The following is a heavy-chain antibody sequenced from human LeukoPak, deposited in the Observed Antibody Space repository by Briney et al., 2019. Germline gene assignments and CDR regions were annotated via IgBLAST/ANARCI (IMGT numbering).Heavy chain of an antibody. D-gene: IGHD3-22*01. Sequence: AGSLRPSCAASAFTFSTYWMHCVRHAPGKGLVWVSRIKRDGGTNYADSVKGRFTISRDNAKKTVSLQMNSLRPEDTGVYYCARAPSEIGGYYPEYFRHWGQGTLVTVSS. J-gene: IGHJ1*01. V-gene: IGHV3-74*01. CDR1: AFTFSTYW. CDR3: ARAPSEIGGYYPEYFRH. CDR2: IKRDGGT.